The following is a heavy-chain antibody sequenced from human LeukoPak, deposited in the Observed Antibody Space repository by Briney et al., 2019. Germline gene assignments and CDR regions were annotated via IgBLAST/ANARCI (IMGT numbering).Heavy chain of an antibody. D-gene: IGHD3-22*01. V-gene: IGHV3-30*03. CDR2: ISYDGSNK. CDR3: AWLNYDPVPL. J-gene: IGHJ4*02. CDR1: GFTFRSYG. Sequence: GGPLRLSCAASGFTFRSYGMHWVRQAPGKGLEWVTFISYDGSNKYYADSVKGRFTISRDNSKNTLYLQMNSLRAEDTAVYYCAWLNYDPVPLWGQETLVTVSS.